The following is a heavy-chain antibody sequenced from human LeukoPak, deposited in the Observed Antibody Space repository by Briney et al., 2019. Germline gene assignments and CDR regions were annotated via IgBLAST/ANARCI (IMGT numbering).Heavy chain of an antibody. CDR3: ARHHIAVGDIS. CDR1: GGSISSHY. Sequence: PSETLSLTCSVSGGSISSHYWSWIRQPPGKGLEWIAHMYYSGNTKYNPSLKSRVTISVDTSKTQFSLKLSSATAADTVVYYCARHHIAVGDISWGQGTLVTVSS. D-gene: IGHD2-2*01. V-gene: IGHV4-59*08. J-gene: IGHJ5*02. CDR2: MYYSGNT.